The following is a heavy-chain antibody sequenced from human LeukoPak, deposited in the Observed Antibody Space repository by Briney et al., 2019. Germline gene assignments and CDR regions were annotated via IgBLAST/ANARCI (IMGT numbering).Heavy chain of an antibody. CDR1: GFTFRTYA. Sequence: PGGSLRLSCAASGFTFRTYAMSWVRQAPGKGLEWVSGISDSGDGTYYAESVKGRFTISRDNSKNTVFLQMNSLRAEDTAVYYCARGAHYYGSGSWGQGTLVTVSS. CDR3: ARGAHYYGSGS. CDR2: ISDSGDGT. J-gene: IGHJ4*02. D-gene: IGHD3-10*01. V-gene: IGHV3-23*01.